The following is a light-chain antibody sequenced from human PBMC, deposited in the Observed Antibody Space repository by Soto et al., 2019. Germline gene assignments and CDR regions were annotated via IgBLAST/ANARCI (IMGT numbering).Light chain of an antibody. V-gene: IGKV3D-20*02. CDR1: QSVSSSY. Sequence: DIVMSESPTTLSVSPGERATRSCRASQSVSSSYLAWYQQKPGQAPRLLIYGASSRATGIPARFSGSGSGTDFTLTISSLEPEDFAVYYCQQRSNGPPITFGQGTRLEIK. J-gene: IGKJ5*01. CDR3: QQRSNGPPIT. CDR2: GAS.